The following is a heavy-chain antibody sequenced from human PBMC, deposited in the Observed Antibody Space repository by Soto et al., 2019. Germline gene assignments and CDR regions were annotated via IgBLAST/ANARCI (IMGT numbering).Heavy chain of an antibody. CDR1: GFTFSSCW. J-gene: IGHJ4*02. CDR2: ISPDGSRT. Sequence: PGGSLRLSCAGSGFTFSSCWMHWVRQTPGEGLVWVSRISPDGSRTSYADSVKGRFTISRDNAENTLYLQMNSLRAEDTAVYYCARVGQGQYYFDYWGQGTLVTVSS. V-gene: IGHV3-74*01. CDR3: ARVGQGQYYFDY.